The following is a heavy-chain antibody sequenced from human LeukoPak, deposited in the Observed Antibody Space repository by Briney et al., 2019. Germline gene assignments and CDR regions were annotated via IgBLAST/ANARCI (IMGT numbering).Heavy chain of an antibody. D-gene: IGHD1-1*01. CDR1: GFTFSSYA. CDR2: ITGSGVST. CDR3: AQREAGSFDS. V-gene: IGHV3-23*01. Sequence: GGSLRLSCAASGFTFSSYAMAWVRQAPGEGLEWVSSITGSGVSTYYADSVTGRFTISRDNAKNTLYLQLNSLRAEDTAVYYCAQREAGSFDSWGQGTLVTVSS. J-gene: IGHJ4*02.